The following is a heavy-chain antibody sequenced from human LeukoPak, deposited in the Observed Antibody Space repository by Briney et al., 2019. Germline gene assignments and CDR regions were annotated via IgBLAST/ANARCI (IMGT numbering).Heavy chain of an antibody. CDR2: ISGSNGNT. D-gene: IGHD1-26*01. V-gene: IGHV1-18*01. Sequence: AAVKVSCKASGYTFTRYGMSWVRQAPGQGLEWMGWISGSNGNTNYAQKLQGRVTMTPDTSTGTAYMDLRSLRSDDTAVYYCTRSGRGTYYYFDYWGQGTLVTVSS. J-gene: IGHJ4*02. CDR1: GYTFTRYG. CDR3: TRSGRGTYYYFDY.